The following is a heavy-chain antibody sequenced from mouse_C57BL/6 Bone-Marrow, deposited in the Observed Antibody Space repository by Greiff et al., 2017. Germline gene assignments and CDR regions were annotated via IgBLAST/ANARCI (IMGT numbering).Heavy chain of an antibody. V-gene: IGHV3-6*01. CDR3: GVVATDYWYFDV. CDR1: GYSITSGYY. CDR2: ISYDGSN. J-gene: IGHJ1*03. D-gene: IGHD1-1*01. Sequence: EVQRVESGPGLVKPSQSLSLTCSVTGYSITSGYYWNWIRQFPGNKLEWMGYISYDGSNNYNPSLKNRISITRDTSKNQFFLKLNSVTTEDTATYYCGVVATDYWYFDVWGTGTTVTVSS.